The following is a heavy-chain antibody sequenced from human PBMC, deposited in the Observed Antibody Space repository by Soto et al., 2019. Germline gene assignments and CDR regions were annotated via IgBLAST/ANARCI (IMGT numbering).Heavy chain of an antibody. D-gene: IGHD5-12*01. CDR1: GGSISSGGYY. Sequence: SETLSLTCTVSGGSISSGGYYWSWIRQHPGKGLEWIGYIYYSGSTYYNPSLKSRVTISVDTSKNQFSLKLSSVTAADTAVYYCARRVATIDGIDYWGQGTLVTVSS. CDR2: IYYSGST. J-gene: IGHJ4*02. CDR3: ARRVATIDGIDY. V-gene: IGHV4-31*03.